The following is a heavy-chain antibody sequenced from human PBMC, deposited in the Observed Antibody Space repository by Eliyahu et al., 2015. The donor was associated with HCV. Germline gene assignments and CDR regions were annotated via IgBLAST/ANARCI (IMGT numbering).Heavy chain of an antibody. J-gene: IGHJ4*02. V-gene: IGHV3-48*01. CDR1: GFTFGSYS. CDR3: ARDLRYDSTR. D-gene: IGHD3-22*01. Sequence: EVQLVESGGGLVQPGGSLRLSCAASGFTFGSYSMNWVRQAPGKGLGWVSYISSSSSTIYYADSVKGRFTISRDNAKNSLYLQMNSLRAEDTAVYYCARDLRYDSTRGGQGTLVTVSS. CDR2: ISSSSSTI.